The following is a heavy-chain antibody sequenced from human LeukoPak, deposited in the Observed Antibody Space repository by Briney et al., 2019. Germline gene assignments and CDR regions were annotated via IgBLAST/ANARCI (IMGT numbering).Heavy chain of an antibody. CDR2: IYHSGST. J-gene: IGHJ4*02. Sequence: SETLSLTCTVSGGSISSSSYYWGWIRQPPGKGLEWIGSIYHSGSTYYNPSLKSQVSISIDTSKNQFSLRLTSVTAADTAVYYCARQTGSGLFILPGGQGTLVTVSS. D-gene: IGHD3/OR15-3a*01. CDR3: ARQTGSGLFILP. CDR1: GGSISSSSYY. V-gene: IGHV4-39*01.